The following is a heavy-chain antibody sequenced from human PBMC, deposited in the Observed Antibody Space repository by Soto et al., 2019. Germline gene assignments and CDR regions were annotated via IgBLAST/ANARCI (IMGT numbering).Heavy chain of an antibody. CDR3: TRRSFPRPIVGFAMCWFDP. CDR2: SYSNGNK. CDR1: GFSLNSSGVG. V-gene: IGHV2-5*04. D-gene: IGHD2-21*01. Sequence: QISFKESGPALVNTTQTLTLPCTFYGFSLNSSGVGVVWIRQPQGNGLEWLASSYSNGNKSYSPSLKNRLTTARGPSENEVVLTMTDMDPVDPGTYFWTRRSFPRPIVGFAMCWFDPWGHGAIVTVSS. J-gene: IGHJ5*02.